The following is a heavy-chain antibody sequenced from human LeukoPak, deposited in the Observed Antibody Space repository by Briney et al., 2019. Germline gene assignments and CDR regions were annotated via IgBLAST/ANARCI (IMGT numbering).Heavy chain of an antibody. CDR3: ARANPDWFDP. Sequence: ASVKVSCKASGYTFTSYYMHWVRQAPGQGLEWMGIINPSGGSTSYAQKFQGRVTITADESTSTAYMELSSLRSEDTAVYYCARANPDWFDPWGQGTLVTVSS. V-gene: IGHV1-46*01. J-gene: IGHJ5*02. CDR1: GYTFTSYY. CDR2: INPSGGST.